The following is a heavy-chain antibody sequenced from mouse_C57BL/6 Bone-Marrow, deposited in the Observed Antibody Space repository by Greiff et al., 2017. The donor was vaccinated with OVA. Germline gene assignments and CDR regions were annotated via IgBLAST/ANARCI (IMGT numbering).Heavy chain of an antibody. CDR3: ARRSGYYAMGY. CDR1: GYNFIDYY. CDR2: IYPGSGNT. J-gene: IGHJ4*01. D-gene: IGHD1-3*01. V-gene: IGHV1-76*01. Sequence: VQLVESAAELVRPGALVKLSCMASGYNFIDYYLNWVKQRPGQGLEWIARIYPGSGNTKYYEKFKGKVTLAADKSSSTAYLQLSSLTSEDSAVYFCARRSGYYAMGYWGQGTSVTVSS.